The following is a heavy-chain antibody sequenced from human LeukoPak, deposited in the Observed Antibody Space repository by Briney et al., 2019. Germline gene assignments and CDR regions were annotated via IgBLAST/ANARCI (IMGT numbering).Heavy chain of an antibody. CDR2: ISGSGGST. CDR3: AKDRAYYSDSSGYYLVRAYDY. V-gene: IGHV3-23*01. CDR1: GFTFSSFG. J-gene: IGHJ4*02. D-gene: IGHD3-22*01. Sequence: GGSLRLSCAASGFTFSSFGMSWVRQAPGKGLEWVSAISGSGGSTYYADSVKGRFTISRDNSKNTLYLQMNSLRAEDTAVYYCAKDRAYYSDSSGYYLVRAYDYWGQGTLVTVSS.